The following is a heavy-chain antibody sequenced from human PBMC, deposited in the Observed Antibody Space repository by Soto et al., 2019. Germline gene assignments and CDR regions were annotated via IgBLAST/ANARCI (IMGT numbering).Heavy chain of an antibody. Sequence: SETLSLTCAVSGVSISSSNWWSWVRQPPGKGLEWIGEIYHSGSTNYNPSLKSRVTISVDKSKNQFSLKLSSVTAADTAVYYCARVEDSSGWYLDYWGQGTLVTVSS. CDR1: GVSISSSNW. CDR3: ARVEDSSGWYLDY. D-gene: IGHD6-19*01. V-gene: IGHV4-4*02. J-gene: IGHJ4*02. CDR2: IYHSGST.